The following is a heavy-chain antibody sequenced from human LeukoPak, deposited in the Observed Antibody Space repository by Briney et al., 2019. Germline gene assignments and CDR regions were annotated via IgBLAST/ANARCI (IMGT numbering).Heavy chain of an antibody. Sequence: GGSLRLSCAASGFTVSSNYMSWVRQAPGKGLEWVSGILGSGGGIYYADSVKGRFTVSRDSSTNTLYLQMNSLRIEDTAVYYCAKAQYLPLLYDQAYWGQGTLVTVSS. J-gene: IGHJ4*02. CDR1: GFTVSSNY. CDR3: AKAQYLPLLYDQAY. V-gene: IGHV3-23*01. CDR2: ILGSGGGI. D-gene: IGHD2-2*01.